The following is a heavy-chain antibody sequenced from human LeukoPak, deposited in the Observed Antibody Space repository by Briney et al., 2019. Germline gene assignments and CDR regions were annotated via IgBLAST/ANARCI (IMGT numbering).Heavy chain of an antibody. CDR2: INHSGST. J-gene: IGHJ4*02. CDR1: GGSFSGYY. Sequence: PSETLSLTCAVYGGSFSGYYWSWIRQPPGKGLEWIGEINHSGSTNYNPSLKSRVTISVDTSKNQFSLKLSSVTAADTAVYYCARIYGDCGGDCYGLDYWGQGTLVTVSP. V-gene: IGHV4-34*01. D-gene: IGHD2-21*02. CDR3: ARIYGDCGGDCYGLDY.